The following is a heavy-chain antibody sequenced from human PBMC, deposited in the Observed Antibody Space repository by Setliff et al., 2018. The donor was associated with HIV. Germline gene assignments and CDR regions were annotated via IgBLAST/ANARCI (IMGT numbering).Heavy chain of an antibody. CDR2: INPSGGTT. Sequence: GASVKVSCKASGYTFTSYYMHWVRQAPGQGLEWMGIINPSGGTTSYAQKFQGRVTMTRDTSTSTVYMELSSLGSEDTAVYYCGREGLVGATPRHFDYWGQGTLVTVSS. D-gene: IGHD1-26*01. J-gene: IGHJ4*02. CDR1: GYTFTSYY. CDR3: GREGLVGATPRHFDY. V-gene: IGHV1-46*01.